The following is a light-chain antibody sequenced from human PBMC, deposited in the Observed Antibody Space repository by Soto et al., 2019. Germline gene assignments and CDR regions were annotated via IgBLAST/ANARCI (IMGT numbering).Light chain of an antibody. CDR3: QQYINYSWT. Sequence: DIPMTQSPSTLSASVGDTVTITCRASRSISTWLAWYQQKPGKAPKLLIYQATNLESGVPSRFSGSGSGTEFTLTISSLQPDDFATYYCQQYINYSWTFGPGTKGEIK. CDR2: QAT. V-gene: IGKV1-5*03. CDR1: RSISTW. J-gene: IGKJ1*01.